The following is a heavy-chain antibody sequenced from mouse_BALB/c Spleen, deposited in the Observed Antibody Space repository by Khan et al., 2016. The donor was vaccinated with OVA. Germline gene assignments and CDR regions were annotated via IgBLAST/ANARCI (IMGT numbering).Heavy chain of an antibody. J-gene: IGHJ2*01. D-gene: IGHD1-1*01. CDR2: IYPGTDNT. CDR1: GYIFTSYW. Sequence: QVQLKQSGAELVRPGASVKLSCKTSGYIFTSYWIHWVKQRSGQGLEWIARIYPGTDNTYYNQKLKDKASVTADKSSSTAYLQLSSLKSEDSAVYFCAREEALYYFDYWGQGTTLTVSS. V-gene: IGHV1-76*01. CDR3: AREEALYYFDY.